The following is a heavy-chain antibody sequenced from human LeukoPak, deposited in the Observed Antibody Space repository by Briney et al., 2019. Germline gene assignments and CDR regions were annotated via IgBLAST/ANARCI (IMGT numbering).Heavy chain of an antibody. D-gene: IGHD6-19*01. CDR3: ARYEGWLVIPVQH. J-gene: IGHJ1*01. CDR1: GGSISSSSYY. CDR2: IYYSGST. V-gene: IGHV4-39*01. Sequence: SETLSLTCTVSGGSISSSSYYWGWIRQPPGKGLEWIGSIYYSGSTYYNPSLKSRVTISVDTSKNQFSLKLSSVTAADTAVYYCARYEGWLVIPVQHWGQGTLVTVSS.